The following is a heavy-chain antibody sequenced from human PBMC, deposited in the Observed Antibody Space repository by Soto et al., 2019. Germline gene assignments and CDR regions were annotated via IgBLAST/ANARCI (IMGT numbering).Heavy chain of an antibody. Sequence: QLQLQESGPGLVKPSETLSLTCTVSGGSISSSSYYWGWIRQPPGKGLEWIGSIYYSGSTYYNPSLKSRVTISVDTSKNQFSLKLSSVTAADTAVYYCARHYNPVNPKNRGVVVKGPKNWFDPWGQGTLVTVSS. J-gene: IGHJ5*02. CDR2: IYYSGST. CDR1: GGSISSSSYY. CDR3: ARHYNPVNPKNRGVVVKGPKNWFDP. D-gene: IGHD3-22*01. V-gene: IGHV4-39*01.